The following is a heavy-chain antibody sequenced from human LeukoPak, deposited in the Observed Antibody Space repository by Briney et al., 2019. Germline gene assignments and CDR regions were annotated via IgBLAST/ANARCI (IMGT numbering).Heavy chain of an antibody. Sequence: SETLSLTCIVSGGSISSSSYYWGWIRQPPGKGLDWIGSIYYSGSTYYNPSLKSRATISVDTSKHQFSLRLSSVTAADTAVYYCARVYCSGGTCSFDYWGQGTLVSVSS. CDR3: ARVYCSGGTCSFDY. CDR2: IYYSGST. J-gene: IGHJ4*02. V-gene: IGHV4-39*01. D-gene: IGHD2-15*01. CDR1: GGSISSSSYY.